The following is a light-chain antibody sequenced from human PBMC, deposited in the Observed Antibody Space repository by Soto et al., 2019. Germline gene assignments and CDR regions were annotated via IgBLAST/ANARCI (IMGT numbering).Light chain of an antibody. Sequence: EIVLTQSPATLSLSPGERATLSCRASQSISSFLAWYQHKPGRAPRLLIYDVSKRATGIPARFSASGSGTDFTLTISRLEPEDVAVYYCHQRSSWPLTFGGGTTVEIK. CDR1: QSISSF. CDR3: HQRSSWPLT. CDR2: DVS. J-gene: IGKJ4*01. V-gene: IGKV3-11*01.